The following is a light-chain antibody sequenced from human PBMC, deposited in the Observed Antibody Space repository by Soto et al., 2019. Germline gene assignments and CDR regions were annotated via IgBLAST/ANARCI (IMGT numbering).Light chain of an antibody. J-gene: IGKJ2*01. V-gene: IGKV3-15*01. CDR2: DAS. CDR1: QSVSSY. Sequence: EIVMTQSPATLSVSPGERATLSCRASQSVSSYLAWYQQKPGQTPRLLIYDASTRATGIPARFSGSGSGTDVSLPLSSSQCQDFAVSYCQHQNAWPRKKYTFGQGTNLEIK. CDR3: QHQNAWPRKKYT.